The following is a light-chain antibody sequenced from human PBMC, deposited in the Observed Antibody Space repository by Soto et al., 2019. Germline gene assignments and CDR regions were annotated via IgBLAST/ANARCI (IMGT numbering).Light chain of an antibody. CDR3: NSYTSSNTFV. J-gene: IGLJ1*01. V-gene: IGLV2-14*01. CDR1: SSDVGGYNY. CDR2: GVS. Sequence: QSALTQPASVSGSPGQSITISCSGTSSDVGGYNYVSWYQQHPGKAPKLMISGVSNRPSGVSNRFYGSKSGNTASLTISGLQAEDEADYYCNSYTSSNTFVFGTGTKVTVL.